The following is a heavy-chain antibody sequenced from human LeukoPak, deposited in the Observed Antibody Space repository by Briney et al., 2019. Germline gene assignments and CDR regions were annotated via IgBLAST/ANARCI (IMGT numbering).Heavy chain of an antibody. J-gene: IGHJ4*02. Sequence: SETLSLTCTVSGASISPYYWSWIRQPPGRGLEWSGYIYYSGDTIYNPSLKSRVTISIDTSTNQLSLKLSSVTAADTAVYYCARGTKTGNTGYDWNDWGQGSLVTVSS. D-gene: IGHD5-12*01. CDR3: ARGTKTGNTGYDWND. CDR1: GASISPYY. CDR2: IYYSGDT. V-gene: IGHV4-59*01.